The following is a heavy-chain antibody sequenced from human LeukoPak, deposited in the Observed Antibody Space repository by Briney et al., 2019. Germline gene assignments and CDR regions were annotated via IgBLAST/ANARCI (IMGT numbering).Heavy chain of an antibody. J-gene: IGHJ4*02. CDR3: APTYSSSWPYYFDY. Sequence: GGSLRLSCAASGFTFSSYAMSWVRQAPGKGLEWVSSISSSSSYIYYADSVKGRFTISRDNAKNSLYLQMNSLRAEDTAVYYCAPTYSSSWPYYFDYWGQGTLVTVSS. CDR2: ISSSSSYI. D-gene: IGHD6-13*01. V-gene: IGHV3-21*01. CDR1: GFTFSSYA.